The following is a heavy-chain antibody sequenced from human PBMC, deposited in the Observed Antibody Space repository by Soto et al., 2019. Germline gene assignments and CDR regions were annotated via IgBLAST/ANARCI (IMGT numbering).Heavy chain of an antibody. CDR1: GFSFSNYG. CDR2: VSYDGRNK. Sequence: QVQLVESGGGVVQPGRSLRLSCVGSGFSFSNYGVHWVRQPPGKGLEWVAVVSYDGRNKFYADSVQGRFAISRDNSNSTVNLQMNDLRPEDTAVYYCAKDLDRLWGNGYCPTDNWGQGTLVRVSS. CDR3: AKDLDRLWGNGYCPTDN. J-gene: IGHJ4*02. D-gene: IGHD3-22*01. V-gene: IGHV3-30*18.